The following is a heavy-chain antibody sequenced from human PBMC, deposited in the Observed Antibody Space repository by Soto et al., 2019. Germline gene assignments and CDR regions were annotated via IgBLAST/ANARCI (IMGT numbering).Heavy chain of an antibody. CDR3: ARQKWKGYIWGSYRYLGAFDI. V-gene: IGHV5-51*01. Sequence: PGESLKISCKGSGYSFTSYWIGWVRQMPGKGLEWMGIIYPGDSDTRYSPSFQGQVTISADKSISTAYLQWSSLKASDTAMYYCARQKWKGYIWGSYRYLGAFDIWGQGTMVTVSS. CDR1: GYSFTSYW. J-gene: IGHJ3*02. CDR2: IYPGDSDT. D-gene: IGHD3-16*02.